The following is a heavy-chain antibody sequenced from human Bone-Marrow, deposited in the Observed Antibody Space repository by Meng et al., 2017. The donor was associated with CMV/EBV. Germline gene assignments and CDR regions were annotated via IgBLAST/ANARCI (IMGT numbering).Heavy chain of an antibody. CDR2: ISYDGSNK. J-gene: IGHJ4*02. CDR3: ARDLESSTSYYFYY. CDR1: GFTFSSYA. V-gene: IGHV3-30*04. D-gene: IGHD2-2*01. Sequence: GESLKISRAASGFTFSSYAMHWVRQAPGKGLEWVAVISYDGSNKYYADSVKGRFTISRDNSKNTLYLQMNSLRAEDTAVYYCARDLESSTSYYFYYCGQGTLVTVSS.